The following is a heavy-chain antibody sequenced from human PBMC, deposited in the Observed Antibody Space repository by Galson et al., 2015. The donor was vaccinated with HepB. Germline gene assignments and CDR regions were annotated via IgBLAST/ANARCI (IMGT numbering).Heavy chain of an antibody. D-gene: IGHD6-19*01. Sequence: SLRLSCAASGFTFSSYWMHWVRQAPGKGLVWVSRINSDGSSTSYADSVKGRFTISRDNAKNTLYLQMNSLRAEDTAVYYCAREAVAGIVWEVGGMDVWGQGTTVTVSS. CDR1: GFTFSSYW. V-gene: IGHV3-74*01. CDR3: AREAVAGIVWEVGGMDV. CDR2: INSDGSST. J-gene: IGHJ6*02.